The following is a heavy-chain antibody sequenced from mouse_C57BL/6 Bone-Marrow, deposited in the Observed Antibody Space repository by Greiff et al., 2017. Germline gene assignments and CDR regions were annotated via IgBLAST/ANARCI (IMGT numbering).Heavy chain of an antibody. Sequence: EVKLMESGGGLVKPGGSLTLSCAASGFTFSDYGMHWVRQAPGQGLEWVAYISSGSSTIYYADAVKGRFTISRDNAKSTLFLQMTSLRSEDTAMYYCARYDWYYAMDYWGQGTSVTVSS. CDR3: ARYDWYYAMDY. J-gene: IGHJ4*01. D-gene: IGHD2-12*01. CDR1: GFTFSDYG. V-gene: IGHV5-17*01. CDR2: ISSGSSTI.